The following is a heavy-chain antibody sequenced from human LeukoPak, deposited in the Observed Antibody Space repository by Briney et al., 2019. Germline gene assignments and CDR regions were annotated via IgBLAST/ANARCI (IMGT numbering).Heavy chain of an antibody. CDR2: IYPGDSDT. D-gene: IGHD1-26*01. Sequence: GGSLQISCKGSGYIFTNYWIAWVRQMPGKGLEWMGIIYPGDSDTRYSPSFQGQVTISADKSISTAYLQWSSLKASDTAMYYCARRSGNFQADYNFDYWGQGTLVTVSS. V-gene: IGHV5-51*01. J-gene: IGHJ4*02. CDR1: GYIFTNYW. CDR3: ARRSGNFQADYNFDY.